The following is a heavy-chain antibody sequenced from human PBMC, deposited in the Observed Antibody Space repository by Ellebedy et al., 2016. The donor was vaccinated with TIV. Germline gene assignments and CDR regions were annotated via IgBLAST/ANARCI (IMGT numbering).Heavy chain of an antibody. CDR1: GASIRSSNW. CDR2: IGELYQTGRT. V-gene: IGHV4-4*02. CDR3: ARVFAPTTMDV. D-gene: IGHD5-12*01. J-gene: IGHJ6*02. Sequence: GSLRLSCAVSGASIRSSNWWSWVRPSAGKGLEWIGEIGELYQTGRTNYSPSLKSRVTISADKSKNQFSLKLTSVTAADTAVYYCARVFAPTTMDVWGQGTTVTVSS.